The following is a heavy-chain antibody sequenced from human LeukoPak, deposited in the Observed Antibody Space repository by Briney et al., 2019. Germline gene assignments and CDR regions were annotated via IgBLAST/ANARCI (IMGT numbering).Heavy chain of an antibody. CDR3: AGGYRVAATINY. V-gene: IGHV3-74*01. CDR2: INSDGSYI. J-gene: IGHJ4*02. D-gene: IGHD1-26*01. Sequence: GGSLRLSCAASGFTFNNYWMHWVSQAPGEWLVWDSLINSDGSYINYAGAVKSPFPITRETAKNTLYLQMNSLRAEDTAVYYCAGGYRVAATINYWGQGTLVTVSS. CDR1: GFTFNNYW.